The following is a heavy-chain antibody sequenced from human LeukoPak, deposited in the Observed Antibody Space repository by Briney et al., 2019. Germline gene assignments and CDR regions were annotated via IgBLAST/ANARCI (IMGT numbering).Heavy chain of an antibody. V-gene: IGHV3-48*01. D-gene: IGHD3-22*01. CDR2: ISSSSSTI. CDR1: GFTFISHS. CDR3: ARGAYYYED. Sequence: PGGSLRLSCAASGFTFISHSMNWVRQSPGKGLEWVSHISSSSSTIYYADSVKGRFTISRDNAKNSLYLQMNSLRAEDTAVYYCARGAYYYEDWGQGTLVTVSS. J-gene: IGHJ4*02.